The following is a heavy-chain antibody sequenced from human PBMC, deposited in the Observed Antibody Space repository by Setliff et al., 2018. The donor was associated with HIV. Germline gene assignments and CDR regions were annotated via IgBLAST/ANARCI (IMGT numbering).Heavy chain of an antibody. V-gene: IGHV1-2*02. CDR2: INPNSGDT. Sequence: ASVKVSCKASGYTFIGHYIHWVRQAPGQGLEWMGWINPNSGDTKYAQKFQDRVSLTRDTSLSTAYMELSSLTSDDTAIYYCARDMFEIWESSLAKGDEFDPWGQGSLVTVSS. CDR1: GYTFIGHY. CDR3: ARDMFEIWESSLAKGDEFDP. J-gene: IGHJ5*02. D-gene: IGHD3-16*01.